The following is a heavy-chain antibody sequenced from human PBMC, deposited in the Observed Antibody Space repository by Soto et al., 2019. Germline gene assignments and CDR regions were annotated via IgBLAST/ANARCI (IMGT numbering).Heavy chain of an antibody. V-gene: IGHV4-34*01. D-gene: IGHD3-22*01. CDR3: ARGSYYYDSSGYYHY. Sequence: SETLSLTCAVYGGSFSGYYWSWIRQPPGKGLEWIGEINHSGSTNYNPSIKSRVTITLDTSKNQYSLKLNSMTAADTAVYYCARGSYYYDSSGYYHYWGQGTLVTVSS. J-gene: IGHJ4*02. CDR2: INHSGST. CDR1: GGSFSGYY.